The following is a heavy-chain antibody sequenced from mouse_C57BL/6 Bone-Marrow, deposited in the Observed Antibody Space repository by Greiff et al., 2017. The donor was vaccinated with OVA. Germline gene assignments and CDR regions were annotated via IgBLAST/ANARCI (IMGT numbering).Heavy chain of an antibody. V-gene: IGHV1-75*01. CDR1: GYTFTAYD. J-gene: IGHJ2*01. CDR2: IFPESGST. CDR3: ARKGQLRLPYYFDY. D-gene: IGHD3-2*02. Sequence: QVQLQQSGPELVKPGASVKISCKASGYTFTAYDLNWVKQRPVQGLEWIVWIFPESGSTYYNEKFKGKATLTVDKSSSTAYMLLSSLTSEDSAVYFCARKGQLRLPYYFDYWGQGTTLTVSS.